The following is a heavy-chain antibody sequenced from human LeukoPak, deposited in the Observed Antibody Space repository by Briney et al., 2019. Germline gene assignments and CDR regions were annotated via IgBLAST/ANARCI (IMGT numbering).Heavy chain of an antibody. CDR3: ARHDFYSNYPHNWFDP. D-gene: IGHD4-11*01. CDR1: AYSIGSGYY. V-gene: IGHV4-38-2*01. CDR2: FYHSGST. Sequence: SETLSLTCAVSAYSIGSGYYWGWIRQPPGKGLEWIGSFYHSGSTYYNPSLKSRVTISVDTSKNQFSLKLSSVTAADTAVYYCARHDFYSNYPHNWFDPWGQGTPVTVSS. J-gene: IGHJ5*02.